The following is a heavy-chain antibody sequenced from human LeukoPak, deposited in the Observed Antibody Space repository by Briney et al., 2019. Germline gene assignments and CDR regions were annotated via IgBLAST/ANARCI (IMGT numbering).Heavy chain of an antibody. V-gene: IGHV1-24*01. CDR3: ATEHSYCSSTSCHYYFDY. J-gene: IGHJ4*02. Sequence: GASVKVSCKVSGYTLTELSMHWVRQAPGKGLEWMGGFDPEDSETIYAQKFQGRVTMTEDTSTDTAYMELSSLRSEDTAVYYCATEHSYCSSTSCHYYFDYWGQGTLVTVSS. CDR1: GYTLTELS. D-gene: IGHD2-2*01. CDR2: FDPEDSET.